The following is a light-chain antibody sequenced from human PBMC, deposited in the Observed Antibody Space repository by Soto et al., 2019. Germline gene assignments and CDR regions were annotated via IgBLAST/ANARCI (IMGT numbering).Light chain of an antibody. J-gene: IGKJ1*01. V-gene: IGKV3-20*01. CDR3: QQYGSSPWA. CDR2: GAS. CDR1: QSVSSNY. Sequence: IVLTQSPGTLSLSPGERATLSCRASQSVSSNYLAWYQQKPGQAPRLLIYGASSRATAIPDRFSGSGSGTDFTITISRLEPEDFAVYYCQQYGSSPWAFGQGTKVEI.